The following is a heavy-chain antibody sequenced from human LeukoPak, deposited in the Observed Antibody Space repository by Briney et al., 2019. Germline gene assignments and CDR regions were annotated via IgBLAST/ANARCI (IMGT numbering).Heavy chain of an antibody. D-gene: IGHD3-9*01. J-gene: IGHJ4*02. V-gene: IGHV3-23*01. CDR3: AKEGDFYDILTDY. CDR2: ISGSGGST. Sequence: PAGGSLRLSCAASGFTFRTYAMSWARQAPGKGLEWVLDISGSGGSTYYADSVKGRFTISRDNSKNTLYLQMNSLRAEDTAVYYCAKEGDFYDILTDYWGQGTLVTVSS. CDR1: GFTFRTYA.